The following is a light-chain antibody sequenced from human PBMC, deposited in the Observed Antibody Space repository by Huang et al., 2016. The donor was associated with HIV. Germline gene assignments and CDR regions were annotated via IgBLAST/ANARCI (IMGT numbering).Light chain of an antibody. CDR2: KAS. J-gene: IGKJ1*01. CDR1: QSISSW. CDR3: QQYNSLAWT. Sequence: DIQMPQSPSTLSASVGDRVTITCRASQSISSWLAWYQQKPGKAPNLLIYKASSLESGVPSRFSGSGSGTEFTLTISSLQPDDFATYYCQQYNSLAWTFGQGTKVEIK. V-gene: IGKV1-5*03.